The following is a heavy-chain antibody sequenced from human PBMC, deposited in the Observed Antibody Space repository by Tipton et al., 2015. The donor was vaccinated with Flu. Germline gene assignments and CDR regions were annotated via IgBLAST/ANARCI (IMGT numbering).Heavy chain of an antibody. CDR1: GYSISSGFY. CDR2: IYHSGST. CDR3: ARHADYGDYALTHFDY. V-gene: IGHV4-38-2*02. J-gene: IGHJ4*02. Sequence: LRLSCTVSGYSISSGFYWGWIRQPPGKGLEWIGNIYHSGSTFYNPSLKSRVTISVDTSKNQFSLKLSSVTAADTAVYYCARHADYGDYALTHFDYWGQGTLVTVSS. D-gene: IGHD4-17*01.